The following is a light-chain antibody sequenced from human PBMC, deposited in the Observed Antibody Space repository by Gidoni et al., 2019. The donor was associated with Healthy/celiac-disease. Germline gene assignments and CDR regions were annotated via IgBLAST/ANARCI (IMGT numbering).Light chain of an antibody. CDR3: QQYDNLPRET. Sequence: DIQMTQSPSALSASVGDRVTITCQASQDISNYLNWYQQKPGKAPKLLIYDASNLETGVPSRFSGSGSGTDFTFTINSLQPEDIATYYCQQYDNLPRETFXXXTKVEIK. CDR2: DAS. CDR1: QDISNY. V-gene: IGKV1-33*01. J-gene: IGKJ1*01.